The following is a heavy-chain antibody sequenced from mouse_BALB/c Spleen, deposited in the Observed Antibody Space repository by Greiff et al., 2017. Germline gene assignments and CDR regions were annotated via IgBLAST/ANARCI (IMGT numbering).Heavy chain of an antibody. CDR2: ISSGSSTI. CDR1: GFTFSSFG. CDR3: ARSRGNYPYWYFDV. V-gene: IGHV5-17*02. D-gene: IGHD2-1*01. J-gene: IGHJ1*01. Sequence: EVQGVESGGGLVQPGGSRKLSCAASGFTFSSFGMHWVRQAPEKGLEWVAYISSGSSTIYYADTVKGRFTISRDNPKNTLFLQMTSLRSEDTAMYYCARSRGNYPYWYFDVWGAGTTVTVSS.